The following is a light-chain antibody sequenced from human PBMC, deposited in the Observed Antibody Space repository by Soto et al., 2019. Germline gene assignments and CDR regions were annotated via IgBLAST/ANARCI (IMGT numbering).Light chain of an antibody. CDR1: QGISSY. CDR3: QNYYNAPET. CDR2: AAS. V-gene: IGKV1-27*01. J-gene: IGKJ1*01. Sequence: DIQMTPSPSSLSASVGDRVTITCRASQGISSYLAWYQQRPGKVPKVLIYAASTLHSGVPSRFSGSGSGTDFTLTISNVQPEDVATYYCQNYYNAPETFGQGTKVDIK.